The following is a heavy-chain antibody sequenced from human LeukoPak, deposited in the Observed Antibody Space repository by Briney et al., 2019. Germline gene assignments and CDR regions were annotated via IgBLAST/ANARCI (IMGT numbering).Heavy chain of an antibody. CDR3: ATHDNSGYYYRYFDY. J-gene: IGHJ4*02. CDR1: GFTFSNYV. Sequence: GGSLRLSCAASGFTFSNYVMHWVRQVPGKGLEWVAVISYDGSNKYYADSVKGRFTISRDNSKNTLYLQMNSLRAEDTAVYYCATHDNSGYYYRYFDYWGQGTLVTVSS. CDR2: ISYDGSNK. V-gene: IGHV3-30*04. D-gene: IGHD3-22*01.